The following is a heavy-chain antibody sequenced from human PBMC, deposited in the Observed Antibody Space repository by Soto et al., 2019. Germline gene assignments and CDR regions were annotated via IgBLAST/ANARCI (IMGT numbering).Heavy chain of an antibody. V-gene: IGHV4-59*05. CDR2: IYYSGGT. CDR1: GGSISTYY. J-gene: IGHJ6*02. CDR3: ARGLGYFSGGSCYYYYGMDV. D-gene: IGHD2-15*01. Sequence: SETLSLTCTVSGGSISTYYWGWIRQPPGKGLEWIGHIYYSGGTYYNPSLKSRVTISVDTSKNQFSLKLSSVTAADTAVYYCARGLGYFSGGSCYYYYGMDVWGQGTTVTVSS.